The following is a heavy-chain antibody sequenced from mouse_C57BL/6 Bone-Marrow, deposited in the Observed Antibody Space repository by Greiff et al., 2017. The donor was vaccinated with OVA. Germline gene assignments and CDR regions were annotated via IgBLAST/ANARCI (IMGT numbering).Heavy chain of an antibody. Sequence: VQLQQSGAELVRPGTSVKMSCKASGYTFTNYWIGWAKQRPGHGLEWIGDIYPGGGYTNYNEKFKGKATLTAEKSSSTAYMQFSSLTSEDSAIYYCARGVFFDYWGQGTTLTVSS. CDR3: ARGVFFDY. V-gene: IGHV1-63*01. CDR1: GYTFTNYW. CDR2: IYPGGGYT. J-gene: IGHJ2*01.